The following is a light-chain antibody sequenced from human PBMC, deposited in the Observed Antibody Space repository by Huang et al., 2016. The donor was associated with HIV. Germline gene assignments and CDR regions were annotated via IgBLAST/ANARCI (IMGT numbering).Light chain of an antibody. Sequence: EIVLTQSPDTLSLSPGERATLSCRASQSVSKYLAWYQRKPGQSPGLLIYGASNRAAGIPARFSGSGSGTDFTLSISSLEPEDFAVYYCQQRDNWPPMYTFGQGTKLEIK. J-gene: IGKJ2*01. CDR2: GAS. V-gene: IGKV3-11*01. CDR3: QQRDNWPPMYT. CDR1: QSVSKY.